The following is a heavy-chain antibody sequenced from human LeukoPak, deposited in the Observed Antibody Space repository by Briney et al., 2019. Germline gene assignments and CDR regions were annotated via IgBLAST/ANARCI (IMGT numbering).Heavy chain of an antibody. Sequence: SETLSLTCTVSGGSISSYYWSWIRQPPGKGLEWIGYIYYSGSTNYNPSLKSRVTISVDTSKNQFSLKLSSVTAADTAVYYCARPYDSSGYYGAVFAFDIWGQGTMVTVSS. D-gene: IGHD3-22*01. J-gene: IGHJ3*02. V-gene: IGHV4-59*08. CDR2: IYYSGST. CDR3: ARPYDSSGYYGAVFAFDI. CDR1: GGSISSYY.